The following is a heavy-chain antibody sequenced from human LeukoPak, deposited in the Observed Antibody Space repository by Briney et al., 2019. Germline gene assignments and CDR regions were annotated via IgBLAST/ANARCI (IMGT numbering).Heavy chain of an antibody. J-gene: IGHJ5*02. Sequence: GESLKISCKGSGYSFTSYWIGWVRQMPGKGLEWMGITYPGDSDTRYSPSFQGQVTISADKSISTAYLQWSGLKASDTAMYYCARHSPGYCSSTSCNWLDPWGQGTLVTVSS. CDR2: TYPGDSDT. CDR1: GYSFTSYW. V-gene: IGHV5-51*01. D-gene: IGHD2-2*03. CDR3: ARHSPGYCSSTSCNWLDP.